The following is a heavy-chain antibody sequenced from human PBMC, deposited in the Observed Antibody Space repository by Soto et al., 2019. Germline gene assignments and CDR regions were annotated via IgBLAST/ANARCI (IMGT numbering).Heavy chain of an antibody. CDR1: GGSISSSSYY. CDR3: ATAQIKYGDYDVSTARAYDY. D-gene: IGHD4-17*01. Sequence: NPSETLSLTCTVSGGSISSSSYYWGWIRQPPGKGLEWIGEINHSGSTNYNPSLKSRVTISVDTSKNQFSLKLSSVTAADTAVYYCATAQIKYGDYDVSTARAYDYWGQGTLVTVSS. V-gene: IGHV4-39*07. CDR2: INHSGST. J-gene: IGHJ4*02.